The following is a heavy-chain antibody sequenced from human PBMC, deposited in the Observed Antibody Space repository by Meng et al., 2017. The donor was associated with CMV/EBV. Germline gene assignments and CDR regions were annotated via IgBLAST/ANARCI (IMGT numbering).Heavy chain of an antibody. D-gene: IGHD1-7*01. CDR2: IIPIFGTA. CDR3: ARGSGAGTTWSYFDY. Sequence: QVQLLRSGAEVKKPVSSVKVSCKASGGTFSSYAISWVRQAPGQGLEWMGGIIPIFGTANSAQKFQGRVTITADESTSTAYMELSSLRSEDTAVYYCARGSGAGTTWSYFDYWGQGTLVTVSS. CDR1: GGTFSSYA. J-gene: IGHJ4*02. V-gene: IGHV1-69*01.